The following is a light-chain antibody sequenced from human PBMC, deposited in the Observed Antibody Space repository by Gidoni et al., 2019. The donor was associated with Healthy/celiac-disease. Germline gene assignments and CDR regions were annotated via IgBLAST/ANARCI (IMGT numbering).Light chain of an antibody. V-gene: IGKV3-11*01. J-gene: IGKJ1*01. Sequence: EIVSTHSPPTLSFSPGERAPLPCSASQSVRSYFAWYQQKPGQAPRLLIYDASNRPTGLPARFSGSGSGTDFTLTTSSLEPEDFAVDYCQQRSNWPPTWTFGQGTKVEIK. CDR2: DAS. CDR1: QSVRSY. CDR3: QQRSNWPPTWT.